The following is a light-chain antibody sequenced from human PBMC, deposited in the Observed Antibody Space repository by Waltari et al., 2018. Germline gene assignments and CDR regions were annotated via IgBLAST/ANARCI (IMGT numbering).Light chain of an antibody. J-gene: IGLJ3*02. CDR1: ASNIGGNL. V-gene: IGLV1-44*01. CDR2: RSD. CDR3: ASWDDSLKGHWV. Sequence: QSVLTQPPSASGTPGQRVTISCSGSASNIGGNLVNWYQQLPGKAPKLLIGRSDLRPAGVPDRFSGSKSGTSASLAISGLQSEDEADDFCASWDDSLKGHWVFGGGTKVTVL.